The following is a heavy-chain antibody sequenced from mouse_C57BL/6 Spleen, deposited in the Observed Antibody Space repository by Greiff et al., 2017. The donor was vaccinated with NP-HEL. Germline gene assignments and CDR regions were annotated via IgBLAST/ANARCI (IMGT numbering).Heavy chain of an antibody. CDR1: GYTFTDYN. CDR2: INPNNGGT. D-gene: IGHD2-3*01. J-gene: IGHJ2*01. Sequence: VQLKESGPELVKPGASVKIPCKASGYTFTDYNMDWVKQSHGKSLEWIGDINPNNGGTIYNQKFKGKATLTVDKSSSTAYMELRSLTSEDTAVYYCARWGDGYYLFDYWGQGTTLTVSS. CDR3: ARWGDGYYLFDY. V-gene: IGHV1-18*01.